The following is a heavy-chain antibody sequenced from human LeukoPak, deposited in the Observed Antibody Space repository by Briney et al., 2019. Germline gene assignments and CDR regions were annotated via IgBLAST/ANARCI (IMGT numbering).Heavy chain of an antibody. J-gene: IGHJ4*02. V-gene: IGHV1-46*01. CDR2: INPSGGST. CDR3: ARGVQTIAVAGFY. Sequence: GASVNVSCKASVYTFTSYYMHGVRQPPGQGLEWMGIINPSGGSTSNAQRFQGRVTMTSDTSTRTVYMELSSLRAEDTAVYYCARGVQTIAVAGFYWGQGTLVTVSS. CDR1: VYTFTSYY. D-gene: IGHD6-19*01.